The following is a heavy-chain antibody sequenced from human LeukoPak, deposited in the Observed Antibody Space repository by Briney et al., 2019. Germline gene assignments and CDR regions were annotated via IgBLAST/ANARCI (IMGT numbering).Heavy chain of an antibody. CDR3: ARNGGGLGV. D-gene: IGHD3-16*01. V-gene: IGHV1-3*01. CDR1: GYTFTQYE. CDR2: IHPGNGNT. Sequence: ASVMVSCKSSGYTFTQYEIYWVRQAPGQRLECMGWIHPGNGNTKYSQKFQDRVTFTRDTSASATYMQLNSLRSEDTAVYYCARNGGGLGVWGQGTMVTVSS. J-gene: IGHJ6*02.